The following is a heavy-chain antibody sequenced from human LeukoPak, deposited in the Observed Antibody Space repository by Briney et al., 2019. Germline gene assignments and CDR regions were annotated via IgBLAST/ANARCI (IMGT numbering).Heavy chain of an antibody. V-gene: IGHV3-48*04. CDR2: ISSSSSTI. D-gene: IGHD5-12*01. CDR3: ARGSVWLRWEHDAFDI. CDR1: GFTFSSYS. Sequence: GGSLRLSCAASGFTFSSYSMNWVRQAPGKGLEWVSYISSSSSTIYYADSVKGRFTISRDNAKNSLYLQMNSLRAEDTAVYYCARGSVWLRWEHDAFDIWGQGTMVTVSS. J-gene: IGHJ3*02.